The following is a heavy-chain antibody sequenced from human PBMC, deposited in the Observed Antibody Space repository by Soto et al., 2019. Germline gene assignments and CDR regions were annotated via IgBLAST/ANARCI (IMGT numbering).Heavy chain of an antibody. Sequence: EVQLLESGGGLVQPGGSLRLSCAASGFTFSGYAMSWVRQAPGKGLEWVSTIGTSGSNSYYPDSVKGRFTISRDNSKNTLYLQMNSRRAEDTAVYYCAKRAVVGAARYFDYWGLGTLVTVSS. D-gene: IGHD2-15*01. CDR1: GFTFSGYA. V-gene: IGHV3-23*01. CDR3: AKRAVVGAARYFDY. CDR2: IGTSGSNS. J-gene: IGHJ4*02.